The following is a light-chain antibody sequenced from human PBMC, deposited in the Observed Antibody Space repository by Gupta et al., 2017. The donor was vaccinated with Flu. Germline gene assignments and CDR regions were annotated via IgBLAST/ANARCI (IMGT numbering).Light chain of an antibody. J-gene: IGKJ4*01. CDR3: QQRSKCPFT. V-gene: IGKV3-11*01. CDR2: DAY. Sequence: PATLSLSPGERATLSCRASQSVGTYLAWYQQKPGQAPRLLIYDAYNRATGIPARFSGSGSGTEFTLTISSREPDDSAVYYCQQRSKCPFTFGRMTKVEIK. CDR1: QSVGTY.